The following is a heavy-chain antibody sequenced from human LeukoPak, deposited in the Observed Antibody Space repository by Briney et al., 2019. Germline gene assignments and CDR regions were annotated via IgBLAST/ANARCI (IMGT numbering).Heavy chain of an antibody. V-gene: IGHV4-34*01. CDR2: INHSGST. Sequence: SETLSLTCAVYGGSFSGYYWSWIRQPPGKGLEWIGEINHSGSTNYNPSLKSRVTISVDTSKNQFSLKLSPVTAADTAVYYCARTFYDSSGKDWFDPWGQGTLVTVSS. J-gene: IGHJ5*02. CDR1: GGSFSGYY. D-gene: IGHD3-22*01. CDR3: ARTFYDSSGKDWFDP.